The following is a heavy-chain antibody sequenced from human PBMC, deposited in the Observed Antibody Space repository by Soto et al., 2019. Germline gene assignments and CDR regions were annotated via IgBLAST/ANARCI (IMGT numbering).Heavy chain of an antibody. Sequence: ASVKVSYKASGYTFTGCYIHWVRLAPGQGLEWMGWINPNSGGTNYAQKFQGWVTMTRDTSISTAYMELSRLRSDDTAVYYCTRSYCSGNSCYSNDAFDIWGQGTMVTVSS. CDR1: GYTFTGCY. CDR2: INPNSGGT. CDR3: TRSYCSGNSCYSNDAFDI. D-gene: IGHD2-15*01. J-gene: IGHJ3*02. V-gene: IGHV1-2*04.